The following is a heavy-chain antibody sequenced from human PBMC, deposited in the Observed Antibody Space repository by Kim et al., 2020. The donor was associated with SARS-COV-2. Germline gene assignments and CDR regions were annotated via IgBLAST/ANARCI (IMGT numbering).Heavy chain of an antibody. CDR3: ARDGSTMIGDAFDI. J-gene: IGHJ3*02. CDR1: GGSISSGDYY. CDR2: IYYSGST. D-gene: IGHD3-22*01. Sequence: SETLSLTCTVSGGSISSGDYYWSWIRQPPGKGLEWIGYIYYSGSTYYNPSLKSRVTISVDTSKNQFSLKLSSVTAADTAVYYCARDGSTMIGDAFDIWGQGTMVTVSS. V-gene: IGHV4-30-4*01.